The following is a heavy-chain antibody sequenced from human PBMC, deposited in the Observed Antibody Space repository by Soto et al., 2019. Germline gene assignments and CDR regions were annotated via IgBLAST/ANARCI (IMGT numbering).Heavy chain of an antibody. CDR3: AGDLPTMDV. CDR1: GYTFTSYG. J-gene: IGHJ6*02. CDR2: IRAYNGNT. Sequence: QVQLVQSGAEVKKPGASVKVSCKASGYTFTSYGISWVRQAPGQGLEWMGWIRAYNGNTNYAQKLQGRVTMTTDPTTSTAYMELRSLSSDDTAVYYCAGDLPTMDVWGQGTTVTVSS. V-gene: IGHV1-18*01.